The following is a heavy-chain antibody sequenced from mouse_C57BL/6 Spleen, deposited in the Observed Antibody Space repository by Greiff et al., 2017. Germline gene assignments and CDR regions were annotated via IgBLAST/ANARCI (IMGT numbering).Heavy chain of an antibody. D-gene: IGHD1-1*01. CDR3: ARRYYGSSYWYFDV. V-gene: IGHV8-12*01. CDR1: GFSLSTSGMG. CDR2: IYWDDDK. J-gene: IGHJ1*03. Sequence: QVTLNVSGPGILQSSQTLSLTCSFSGFSLSTSGMGVSWIRQPSGKGLEWLAHIYWDDDKRYNPSLKSRLTISKDTSRNQVFLKITSVDTADTATYYCARRYYGSSYWYFDVWGTGTTVTVSS.